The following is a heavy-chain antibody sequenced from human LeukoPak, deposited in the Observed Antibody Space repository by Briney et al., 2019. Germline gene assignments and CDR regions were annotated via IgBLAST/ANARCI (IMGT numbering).Heavy chain of an antibody. V-gene: IGHV3-30-3*01. D-gene: IGHD3-16*02. CDR1: GFTFSSYA. CDR2: ISYDGSNK. Sequence: GGSLRLSCAASGFTFSSYAMHWVRQAPGKGLEWVAVISYDGSNKYYADSVKGRFTISRDNSKNTLYLQMNSLRAEDTAVYYYARDMNVWGSYRGFSYWGQGTLVTVSS. J-gene: IGHJ4*02. CDR3: ARDMNVWGSYRGFSY.